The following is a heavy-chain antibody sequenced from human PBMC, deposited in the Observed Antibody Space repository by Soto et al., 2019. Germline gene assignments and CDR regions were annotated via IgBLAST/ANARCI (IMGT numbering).Heavy chain of an antibody. CDR1: GYRFITYW. CDR3: MRCSGDYLAYGMDV. CDR2: IYPGDSDT. J-gene: IGHJ6*02. V-gene: IGHV5-51*01. D-gene: IGHD6-19*01. Sequence: GESLKISCKGSGYRFITYWIGWVRQMPGKGLEWMGIIYPGDSDTRYSPSFQGQVTISADESITTAYLQWSSLKASDTAMYYCMRCSGDYLAYGMDVWGQGTTVTVSS.